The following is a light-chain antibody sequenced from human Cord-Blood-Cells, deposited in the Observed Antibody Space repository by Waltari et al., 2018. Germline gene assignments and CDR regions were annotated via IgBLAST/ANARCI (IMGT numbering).Light chain of an antibody. CDR3: AAWDDSLSGYYV. CDR1: NSNTGSKY. Sequence: LLTQPPCAYATPGHRAPNFSFGSNSNTGSKYVSRYQQLPGPAPKPRIYRNNPRPPGVPDRFSGSKSGTSASLAISGRRSEDGADYYCAAWDDSLSGYYVFGTGTKVTVL. J-gene: IGLJ1*01. CDR2: RNN. V-gene: IGLV1-47*01.